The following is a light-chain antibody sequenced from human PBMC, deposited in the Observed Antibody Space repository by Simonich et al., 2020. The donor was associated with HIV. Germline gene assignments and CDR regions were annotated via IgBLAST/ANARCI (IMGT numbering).Light chain of an antibody. CDR1: QSVSSN. J-gene: IGKJ1*01. CDR3: QHYNNWPPWT. V-gene: IGKV3-15*01. CDR2: GAS. Sequence: EIVMTQSPATLSVSPGERATLSCRASQSVSSNLAWYQQKPGQAPRHLSSGASTRATGSPARFSGSWSGTEFTRTINSLQSGVFAVYYCQHYNNWPPWTFGQGTKVEIK.